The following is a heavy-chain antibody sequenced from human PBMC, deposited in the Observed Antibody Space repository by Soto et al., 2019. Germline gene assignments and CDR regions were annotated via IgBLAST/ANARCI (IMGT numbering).Heavy chain of an antibody. CDR2: IYYSGST. CDR3: AKASPSTYYFDY. CDR1: GGSISSYY. J-gene: IGHJ4*02. V-gene: IGHV4-59*01. Sequence: SETLSLTCTVSGGSISSYYWSWIRQPPGKGLEWIGYIYYSGSTNYNPSLKSRVTISRDNSKNTLYLQMNSLRAEDTAVYYCAKASPSTYYFDYWGQGTLVTVSS. D-gene: IGHD6-6*01.